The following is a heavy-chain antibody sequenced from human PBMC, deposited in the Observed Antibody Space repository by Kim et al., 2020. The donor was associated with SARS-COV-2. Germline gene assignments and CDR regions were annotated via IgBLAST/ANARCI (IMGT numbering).Heavy chain of an antibody. CDR1: GFTFRSYA. CDR3: ARPHYYDSRALQYYYGMDV. V-gene: IGHV3-30*04. J-gene: IGHJ6*02. Sequence: GGSLRLSCAASGFTFRSYAINWVRQAPGKGLEWVALISYDGSKKYYADSVKGRFTISRDNSKNTLFLQMDSLRTEDTAVYYCARPHYYDSRALQYYYGMDVWGRGTTVTVSS. CDR2: ISYDGSKK. D-gene: IGHD3-22*01.